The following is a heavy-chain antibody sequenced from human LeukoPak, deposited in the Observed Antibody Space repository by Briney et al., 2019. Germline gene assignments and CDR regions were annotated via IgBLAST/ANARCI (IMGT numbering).Heavy chain of an antibody. CDR1: GGSISSGDYY. V-gene: IGHV4-30-4*01. CDR3: ARGRITMITYFDY. CDR2: IYYSGST. J-gene: IGHJ4*02. D-gene: IGHD3-22*01. Sequence: PSETPSLTCTVSGGSISSGDYYWSWIRQPPGKGLEWIGYIYYSGSTYYNPSLKSRVTISVDTSKNQFSLKLSSVTAADTAVYYCARGRITMITYFDYWGQGTLVTVSS.